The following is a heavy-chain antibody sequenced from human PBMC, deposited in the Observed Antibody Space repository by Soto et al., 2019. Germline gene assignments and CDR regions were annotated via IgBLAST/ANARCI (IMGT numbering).Heavy chain of an antibody. CDR1: GLTVSNNY. V-gene: IGHV3-66*01. Sequence: EVQLVESGGGLVQPGGSLRLSCAASGLTVSNNYVSWVRQAPGKGLEWLSLIFSDGDTYYADSVKARFTISRDNSKKTVYLQMNSLRAEDTAVYYCATTYYYYMDVWGKGTTVTVSS. J-gene: IGHJ6*03. CDR2: IFSDGDT. CDR3: ATTYYYYMDV.